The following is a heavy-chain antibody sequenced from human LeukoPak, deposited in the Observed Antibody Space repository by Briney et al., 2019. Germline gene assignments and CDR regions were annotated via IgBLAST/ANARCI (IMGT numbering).Heavy chain of an antibody. D-gene: IGHD3-3*01. J-gene: IGHJ4*02. V-gene: IGHV4-59*12. CDR2: IYYSGST. Sequence: SETLSLTCTVSGGSISSYYWSWIRQPPGKGLEWIGYIYYSGSTNYNPSLKSRVTISVDTSKNQFSLKLSSVTAADTAVYYCAREWRPGTVFDYWGQGTLVTVSS. CDR3: AREWRPGTVFDY. CDR1: GGSISSYY.